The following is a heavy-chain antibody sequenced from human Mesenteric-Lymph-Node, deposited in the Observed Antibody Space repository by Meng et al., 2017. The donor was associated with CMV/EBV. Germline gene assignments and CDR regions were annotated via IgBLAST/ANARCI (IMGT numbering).Heavy chain of an antibody. D-gene: IGHD2-2*01. Sequence: ASVKVSCKASGYTFTSYGISWVRQAPGQGLEWMGWISSNNGNTNYARKFKDRITMTTDTSTNTAYMELRSLTSDDSAVYYCARDNSGCSGTTCYDYFDYWGQGTLVTVSS. CDR2: ISSNNGNT. J-gene: IGHJ4*02. CDR1: GYTFTSYG. CDR3: ARDNSGCSGTTCYDYFDY. V-gene: IGHV1-18*01.